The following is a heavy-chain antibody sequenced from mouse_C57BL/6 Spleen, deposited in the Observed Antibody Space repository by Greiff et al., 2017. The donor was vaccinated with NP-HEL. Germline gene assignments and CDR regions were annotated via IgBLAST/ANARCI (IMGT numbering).Heavy chain of an antibody. V-gene: IGHV1-19*01. CDR1: GYTFTDYY. CDR2: INPYNGGT. J-gene: IGHJ1*03. CDR3: ARWLLPYWYFDV. D-gene: IGHD2-3*01. Sequence: VQLQQSGPVLVKPGASVKMSCKASGYTFTDYYMNWVKQSHGKSLEWIGVINPYNGGTSYNQKFKGKATLTVDKSSSTAYMELNSLTSEDSAVDYCARWLLPYWYFDVWGTGTTVTVAS.